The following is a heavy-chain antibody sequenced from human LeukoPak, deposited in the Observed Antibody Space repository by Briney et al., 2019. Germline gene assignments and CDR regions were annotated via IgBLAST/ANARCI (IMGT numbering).Heavy chain of an antibody. CDR3: ASRSHDGGTFI. CDR1: GFTFSSYA. CDR2: ISGSGGST. V-gene: IGHV3-23*01. Sequence: GGSLRLSCAASGFTFSSYAMSWVRQAPGKGLEWVSAISGSGGSTYYADSVKGRFTISRDNSKNTLYLQMNSLRAEDTAVYYCASRSHDGGTFIWGQGTMVTVSS. D-gene: IGHD1-14*01. J-gene: IGHJ3*02.